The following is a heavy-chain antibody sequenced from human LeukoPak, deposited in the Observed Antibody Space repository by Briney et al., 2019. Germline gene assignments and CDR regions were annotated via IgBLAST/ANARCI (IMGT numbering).Heavy chain of an antibody. V-gene: IGHV4-39*01. CDR1: GGSIGSSDNY. D-gene: IGHD3-22*01. J-gene: IGHJ4*02. CDR2: CYYSRNT. CDR3: ARHPHYYYDNSAR. Sequence: SETLSLTCTVSGGSIGSSDNYWVWIRQPPGKGLEWIGSCYYSRNTYYNPSLKSRVTISVDTSKNQLSLTLTSVSAADTAVYYCARHPHYYYDNSARWGQGTLVTVSS.